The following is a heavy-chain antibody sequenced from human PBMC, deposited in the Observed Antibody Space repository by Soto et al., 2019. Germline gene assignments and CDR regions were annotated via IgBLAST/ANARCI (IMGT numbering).Heavy chain of an antibody. D-gene: IGHD2-2*01. J-gene: IGHJ4*02. CDR1: GDSVSGNNPT. CDR2: TYYRSKWYN. CDR3: ARLTVVPYRFDS. V-gene: IGHV6-1*01. Sequence: SQTLSLTCAISGDSVSGNNPTWHWIRQSPSRGLEWLGRTYYRSKWYNDYAVSVKGRITINPDTSKNQFSLHLNSVTPEDTAVYYCARLTVVPYRFDSWGQGTLVTVSS.